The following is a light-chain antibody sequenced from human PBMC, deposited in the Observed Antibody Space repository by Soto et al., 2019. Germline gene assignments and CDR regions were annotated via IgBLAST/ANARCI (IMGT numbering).Light chain of an antibody. CDR3: QQYYASPFT. J-gene: IGKJ3*01. CDR2: WAS. Sequence: DIVMTQSPDSLTVSLGERATINCMSSQTILYSSNNKNYLAWYQQKPGQPPKLLIHWASTRESGVPDRFCGSGSGTDFTLTISSLQAEDVAVYYCQQYYASPFTFGPGTKVDIK. V-gene: IGKV4-1*01. CDR1: QTILYSSNNKNY.